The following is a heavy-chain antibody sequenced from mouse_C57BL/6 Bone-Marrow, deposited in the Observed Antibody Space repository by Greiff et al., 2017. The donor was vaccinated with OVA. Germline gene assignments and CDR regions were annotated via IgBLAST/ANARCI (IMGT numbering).Heavy chain of an antibody. Sequence: EVQRVESGGGLVKPGGSLKLSCAASGFTFSSYTMSWVRQTPEKRLEWVATISGGGGNTYYPDSVKGRFTISRDNAKNTLYLQMSSLRSEDTALYYCARPPYYYGSSWYFDVWGTGTTVTVSS. V-gene: IGHV5-9*01. D-gene: IGHD1-1*01. CDR3: ARPPYYYGSSWYFDV. J-gene: IGHJ1*03. CDR2: ISGGGGNT. CDR1: GFTFSSYT.